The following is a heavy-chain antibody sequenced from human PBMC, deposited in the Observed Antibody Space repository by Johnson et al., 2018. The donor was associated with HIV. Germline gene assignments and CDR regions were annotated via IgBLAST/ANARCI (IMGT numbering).Heavy chain of an antibody. CDR2: ISSDGSNK. Sequence: QVQLVESGGGVVQPGRSLRLSCAASGFSFSNYAMDWVRQAQGKGLEWVAVISSDGSNKNYADSVKGRFTISRDNSKNTVYLQLNSLRAEDTTVSYCAKDLGESENEEWATDYYDFSTGYPVQDPRAVVGAFDIWGQGTMVTVSS. D-gene: IGHD3/OR15-3a*01. CDR3: AKDLGESENEEWATDYYDFSTGYPVQDPRAVVGAFDI. CDR1: GFSFSNYA. V-gene: IGHV3-30*18. J-gene: IGHJ3*02.